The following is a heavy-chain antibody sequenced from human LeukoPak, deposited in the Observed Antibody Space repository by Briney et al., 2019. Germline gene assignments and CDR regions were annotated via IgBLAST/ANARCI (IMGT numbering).Heavy chain of an antibody. CDR2: VYYSGTT. Sequence: SETLSLTCTVSGGSINTYYWSWIRQPPGKGLEWIGFVYYSGTTNYNPSLKSRVTISEDTSKNQFSLKLSSVTAADTAVYYCASHADGGGYYVPFDYWGQGTLVTVSS. J-gene: IGHJ4*02. D-gene: IGHD2/OR15-2a*01. V-gene: IGHV4-59*08. CDR1: GGSINTYY. CDR3: ASHADGGGYYVPFDY.